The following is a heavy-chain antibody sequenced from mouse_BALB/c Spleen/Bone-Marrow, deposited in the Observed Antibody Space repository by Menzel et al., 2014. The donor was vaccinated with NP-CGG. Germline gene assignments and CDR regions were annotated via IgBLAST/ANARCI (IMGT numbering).Heavy chain of an antibody. Sequence: EVKLVESGGGLVQPGGSRNLSCAASGFTFSSFGMHWVRQAPEKGLEWVAYISSGSSTVYYADKWMGRFTISRDNPKNTLFLQMTSLRSEDAAMYYCARSGSSSGYFDYWGQGTTLTVSS. V-gene: IGHV5-17*02. J-gene: IGHJ2*01. D-gene: IGHD1-1*01. CDR1: GFTFSSFG. CDR3: ARSGSSSGYFDY. CDR2: ISSGSSTV.